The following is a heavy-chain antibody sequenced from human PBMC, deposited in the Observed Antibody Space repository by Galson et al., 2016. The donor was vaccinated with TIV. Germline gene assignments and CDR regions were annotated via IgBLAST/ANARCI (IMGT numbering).Heavy chain of an antibody. D-gene: IGHD3-10*01. CDR2: INPKTGGT. J-gene: IGHJ4*01. Sequence: SVKVSCKASGYTFTDYYIHWVRQAPGQGLEWMGWINPKTGGTDYAQKFQGRVTMTRDTSIRTAYLDLSRLRSDDTAVYYCAPNDGGSGSLYFDYWGHGTLVTVSS. V-gene: IGHV1-2*02. CDR1: GYTFTDYY. CDR3: APNDGGSGSLYFDY.